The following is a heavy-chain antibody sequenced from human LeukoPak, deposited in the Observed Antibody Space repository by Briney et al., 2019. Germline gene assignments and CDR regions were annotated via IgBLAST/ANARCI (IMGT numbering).Heavy chain of an antibody. J-gene: IGHJ4*02. Sequence: GGSLRLSCAASGFTFSSYFMNWVRQAPGKGLHWVSVISDSGDTTYYADSVKGRFTISRDNSNNTLYLQMNSLSAEDTAVYYGAKVAHHLYDSTGYYLPFDYWGQGTLVTVSS. D-gene: IGHD3-22*01. CDR2: ISDSGDTT. CDR3: AKVAHHLYDSTGYYLPFDY. CDR1: GFTFSSYF. V-gene: IGHV3-23*01.